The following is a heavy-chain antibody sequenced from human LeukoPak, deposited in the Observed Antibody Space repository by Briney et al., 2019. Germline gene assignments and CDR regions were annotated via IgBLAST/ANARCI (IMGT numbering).Heavy chain of an antibody. CDR1: GYSFTTYY. CDR2: NNPGGGTV. D-gene: IGHD6-13*01. V-gene: IGHV1-46*01. J-gene: IGHJ4*02. Sequence: APVNISCKASGYSFTTYYLHWVRQAPGQGLEWMGINNPGGGTVVHGQKFQGRVSMTRDMSTSTVYMELSSLTSEDTAVYYCARVRGRYSSSWYWGYWGQGTLVTVSS. CDR3: ARVRGRYSSSWYWGY.